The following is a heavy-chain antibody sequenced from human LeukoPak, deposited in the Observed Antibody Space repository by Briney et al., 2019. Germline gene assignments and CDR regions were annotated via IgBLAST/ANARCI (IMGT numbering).Heavy chain of an antibody. J-gene: IGHJ4*02. CDR1: GFTFSNYW. CDR2: INSDGTST. D-gene: IGHD2-21*02. Sequence: PGGSLRLSCAGSGFTFSNYWMRWVRQAPGKGLVWVAFINSDGTSTNYADSVKGRFTISRDNAKNTLYLQMNRLTAEDTAVYYCARDLGLRFDFWGQGTLVTVSS. V-gene: IGHV3-74*01. CDR3: ARDLGLRFDF.